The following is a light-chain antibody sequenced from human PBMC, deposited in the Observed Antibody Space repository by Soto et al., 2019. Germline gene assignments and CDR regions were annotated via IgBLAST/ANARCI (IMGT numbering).Light chain of an antibody. CDR3: QQYHTYWWT. J-gene: IGKJ1*01. V-gene: IGKV1-5*03. CDR1: QTIINW. CDR2: NAS. Sequence: DIQMTQSPSTLSASVGDRVTITCRASQTIINWLAWYQQKPGKAPKLLIYNASTLEGEVPSRFSGSGSETEFTLTINSLQPDDSATYYCQQYHTYWWTFGQGTKVDI.